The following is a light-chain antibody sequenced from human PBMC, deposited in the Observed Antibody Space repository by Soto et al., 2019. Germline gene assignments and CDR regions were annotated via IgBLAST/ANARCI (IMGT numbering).Light chain of an antibody. J-gene: IGKJ1*01. CDR3: QQYNSYSPT. CDR2: KAS. Sequence: DFQMTQSPSTLSASVGDRVTITCRASQSISTWLAWYQQKPGKAPNLLIYKASSLETGVPSRFSGSGSGTEFTLTISSLQPDDFATYYCQQYNSYSPTFGQGTKVDIK. CDR1: QSISTW. V-gene: IGKV1-5*03.